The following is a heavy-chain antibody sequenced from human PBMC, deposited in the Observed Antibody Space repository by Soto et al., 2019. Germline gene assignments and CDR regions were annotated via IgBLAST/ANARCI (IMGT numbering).Heavy chain of an antibody. J-gene: IGHJ4*02. D-gene: IGHD2-15*01. CDR3: ARDWSRWDY. Sequence: GGSLRLSCAASGFTFSSYATHWVRQAPGKGLEWVAVISYDGSNQYYADSVKGRFTISRDNSKNTLYLQMNSLRAEDTAVYYCARDWSRWDYWGQGTLVTVSS. V-gene: IGHV3-30-3*01. CDR1: GFTFSSYA. CDR2: ISYDGSNQ.